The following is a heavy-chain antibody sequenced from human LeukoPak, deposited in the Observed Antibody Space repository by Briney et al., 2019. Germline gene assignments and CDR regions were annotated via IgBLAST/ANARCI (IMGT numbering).Heavy chain of an antibody. V-gene: IGHV4-34*01. CDR1: GGSFSGYY. D-gene: IGHD1-26*01. Sequence: PSETLSLTCAVYGGSFSGYYWSWIRQPPGKGLEWIGEINHSGSTNYNPSLKSRVTISVDTSKNQFSLKLSSVTAADTAVYYCARAYGGSYYEPSHFDYWGQGTLVTVSS. CDR3: ARAYGGSYYEPSHFDY. CDR2: INHSGST. J-gene: IGHJ4*02.